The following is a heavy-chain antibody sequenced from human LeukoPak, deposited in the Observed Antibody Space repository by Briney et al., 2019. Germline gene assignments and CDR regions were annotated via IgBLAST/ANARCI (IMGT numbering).Heavy chain of an antibody. D-gene: IGHD2-15*01. V-gene: IGHV3-23*01. Sequence: PGGSLRLSCAASGFTFSSYSMNWVRQSPGKGPEWVSAIGGSGATTYYADSVRGRFTISRDNSKNTMYLQMSSLRAEDTAVYYCAKIRLEESATGYWGQGTLVTASS. CDR3: AKIRLEESATGY. CDR1: GFTFSSYS. CDR2: IGGSGATT. J-gene: IGHJ4*02.